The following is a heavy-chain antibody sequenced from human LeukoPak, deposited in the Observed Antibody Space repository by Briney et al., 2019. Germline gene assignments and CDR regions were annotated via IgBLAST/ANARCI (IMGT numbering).Heavy chain of an antibody. Sequence: PSETLSLTCAVYGGSFSGYYWSWIRQPPGKGLEWIGEINHSGSTNYNPSLKSRVTISVDTSENQFSLKLSSVTAADTAVYYCARDDGAFDYWGQGTLVTVSS. CDR3: ARDDGAFDY. V-gene: IGHV4-34*01. CDR2: INHSGST. CDR1: GGSFSGYY. D-gene: IGHD1-1*01. J-gene: IGHJ4*02.